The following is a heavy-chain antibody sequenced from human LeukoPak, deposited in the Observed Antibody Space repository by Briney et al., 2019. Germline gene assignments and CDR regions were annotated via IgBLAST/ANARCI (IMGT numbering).Heavy chain of an antibody. J-gene: IGHJ4*02. CDR3: AKWGCSGGSCYPFGY. D-gene: IGHD2-15*01. Sequence: PGGSLRLSCAASGFTFSSYAMGWVRQAPGKGLEWVSAISGTGNRTYYADSVKGRFTISRDNSKNTLYLQMNSLRAEDTAVYYCAKWGCSGGSCYPFGYWGQGTLVTVSS. CDR2: ISGTGNRT. V-gene: IGHV3-23*01. CDR1: GFTFSSYA.